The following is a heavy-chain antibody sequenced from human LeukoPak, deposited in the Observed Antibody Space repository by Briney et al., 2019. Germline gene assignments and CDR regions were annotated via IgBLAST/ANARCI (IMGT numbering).Heavy chain of an antibody. CDR1: GYTITGYY. V-gene: IGHV1-2*02. D-gene: IGHD3-22*01. CDR2: INPNSGGT. J-gene: IGHJ4*02. CDR3: ARERFVFSSGYYRLPHY. Sequence: ASVKVSCKASGYTITGYYMHWVRQAPGQGLEWMGWINPNSGGTNYAQKFQGRVTMTRDTSISTAYMELSRLRSDDTAVYYCARERFVFSSGYYRLPHYWGQGTLVTVSS.